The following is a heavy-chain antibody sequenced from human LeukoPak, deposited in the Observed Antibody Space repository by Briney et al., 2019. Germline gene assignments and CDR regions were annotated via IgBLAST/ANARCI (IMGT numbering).Heavy chain of an antibody. J-gene: IGHJ4*02. Sequence: GGSLRLSCVGSGFTFSTYWMSWVRQAPGKGLEWVANIKQDGSEKYYVDSVKGRFTISRDNAKNSLYLQMNSLRAEDTAVYYCARDSLSVYYYDSSGYYLDYWGQGTLVTVSS. V-gene: IGHV3-7*01. D-gene: IGHD3-22*01. CDR3: ARDSLSVYYYDSSGYYLDY. CDR2: IKQDGSEK. CDR1: GFTFSTYW.